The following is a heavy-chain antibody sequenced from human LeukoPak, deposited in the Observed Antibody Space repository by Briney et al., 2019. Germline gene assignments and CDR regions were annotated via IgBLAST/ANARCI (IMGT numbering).Heavy chain of an antibody. CDR2: ISWNSGSI. J-gene: IGHJ5*02. CDR1: GFTFDDYA. D-gene: IGHD3-16*01. Sequence: GGSLRLSCAASGFTFDDYAMHWVRQAPGKGLEWVSGISWNSGSIGYADSVKGRFTISRDNSKNTLYLQMNSLRAEDTAVYFCAKGDKMLTWRRTYNRFDPWGQGTLVTVSS. CDR3: AKGDKMLTWRRTYNRFDP. V-gene: IGHV3-9*01.